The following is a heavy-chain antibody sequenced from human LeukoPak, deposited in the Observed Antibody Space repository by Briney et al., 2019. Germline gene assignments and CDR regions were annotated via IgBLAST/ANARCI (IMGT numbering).Heavy chain of an antibody. V-gene: IGHV4-34*01. Sequence: KSSETLSLTCAVYGGSFSGYYWSWIRQPPGKGLEWIGEINHSGSTNYNPSLKSRVTISVDTPKNQFSLKLSSVTAADTAVYYCARRSGSYLGYWGQGTLVTVSS. CDR3: ARRSGSYLGY. CDR2: INHSGST. J-gene: IGHJ4*02. D-gene: IGHD1-26*01. CDR1: GGSFSGYY.